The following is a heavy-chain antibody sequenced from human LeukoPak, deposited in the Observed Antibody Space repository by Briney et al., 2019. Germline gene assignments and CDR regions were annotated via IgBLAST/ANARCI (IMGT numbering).Heavy chain of an antibody. J-gene: IGHJ4*02. CDR2: IWYGGSNK. Sequence: GGSLRLSCAASGFTFSSYGMHWVRQAPGKGLEWVAVIWYGGSNKYYADSVKGRFTISRDNSKNTLYLQMNSLRAEATAVYYCAKEGEAARGYFDYWGQGTLVTVSS. CDR3: AKEGEAARGYFDY. V-gene: IGHV3-30*02. D-gene: IGHD6-13*01. CDR1: GFTFSSYG.